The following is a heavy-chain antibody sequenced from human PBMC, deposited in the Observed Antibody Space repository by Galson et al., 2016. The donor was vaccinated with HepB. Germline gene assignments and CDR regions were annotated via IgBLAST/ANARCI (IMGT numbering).Heavy chain of an antibody. J-gene: IGHJ3*02. CDR3: ARHLRVGSGSHRDVFDI. V-gene: IGHV3-23*01. CDR2: INPSGWSS. CDR1: GFTFATYA. Sequence: SLRLSCAASGFTFATYAMTWVRQAPGKGLEWVSSINPSGWSSHNADSVKGRFTTSRDNSKFTLYLQMSSLRAGDTAVYYCARHLRVGSGSHRDVFDIWGQGTMVSVSS. D-gene: IGHD3-10*01.